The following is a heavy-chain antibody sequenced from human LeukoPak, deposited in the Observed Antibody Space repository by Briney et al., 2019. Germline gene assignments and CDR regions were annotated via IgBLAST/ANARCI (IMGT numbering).Heavy chain of an antibody. CDR3: AKNLSSGSRRAY. J-gene: IGHJ4*02. CDR2: ISYDGSNK. Sequence: GGSLRLSCAASGFTFSTYGMHWVRQAPGKGLEWVAVISYDGSNKYYADSVKGRFTISRDNSKNTLYLQMNSLRAEDTGVYYCAKNLSSGSRRAYWGQGTLVTVSS. CDR1: GFTFSTYG. V-gene: IGHV3-30*18. D-gene: IGHD6-19*01.